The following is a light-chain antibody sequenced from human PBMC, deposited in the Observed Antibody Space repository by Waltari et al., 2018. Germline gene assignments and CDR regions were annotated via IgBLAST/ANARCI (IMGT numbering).Light chain of an antibody. Sequence: QSVLAQPPSASGPPGQRIPISSSGSNSNIGSNTLNWYQQFPGTAPRLLIYSNNQRPSGVPDRFSASKSGSSAALAIYGLHSEDEADYYCSTWDDRLTGVVFGGGTKVTVL. CDR2: SNN. CDR1: NSNIGSNT. J-gene: IGLJ2*01. CDR3: STWDDRLTGVV. V-gene: IGLV1-44*01.